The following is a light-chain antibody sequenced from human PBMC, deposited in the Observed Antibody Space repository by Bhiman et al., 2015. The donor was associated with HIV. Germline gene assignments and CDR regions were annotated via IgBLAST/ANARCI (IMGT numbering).Light chain of an antibody. CDR1: SSNIGAGYD. J-gene: IGLJ1*01. V-gene: IGLV1-40*01. CDR2: DX. Sequence: QSVLTQPPSVSGAPGQRVTISCTGSSSNIGAGYDVHWYQQLPGTAPKLLIYDXNRPSGVPDRFSGSKSGTSASLAITGLQAEDEADYYCQSYDSSLSGYVFGTGTKVTVL. CDR3: QSYDSSLSGYV.